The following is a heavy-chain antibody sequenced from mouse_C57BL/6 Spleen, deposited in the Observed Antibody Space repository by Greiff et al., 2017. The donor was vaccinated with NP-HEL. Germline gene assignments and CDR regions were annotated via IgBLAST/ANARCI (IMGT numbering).Heavy chain of an antibody. CDR2: ISGGGGNT. CDR3: ASHYDYDKGDAMDY. CDR1: GFTFSSYT. Sequence: EVKLVESGGGLVKPGGSLKLSCAASGFTFSSYTMSWVRQTPEKRLEWVATISGGGGNTYYPASVKGRFTISRDNAKNTLYLQMSSLRSEDTALYYCASHYDYDKGDAMDYWGQGTSVTVSS. J-gene: IGHJ4*01. D-gene: IGHD2-4*01. V-gene: IGHV5-9*01.